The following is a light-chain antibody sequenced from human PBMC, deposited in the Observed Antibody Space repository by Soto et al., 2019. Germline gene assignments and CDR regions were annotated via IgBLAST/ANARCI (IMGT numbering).Light chain of an antibody. CDR3: QHYKSYPWT. CDR1: QSIDRW. V-gene: IGKV1-5*03. Sequence: DIQMTQSPSTLSASVGDRVTITCRASQSIDRWLAWYQQKPGKAPKLLMYKASSLESGVPSKCSGSGSETDFTLTISSLQPYDFATYDGQHYKSYPWTGGQGTKVEIK. J-gene: IGKJ1*01. CDR2: KAS.